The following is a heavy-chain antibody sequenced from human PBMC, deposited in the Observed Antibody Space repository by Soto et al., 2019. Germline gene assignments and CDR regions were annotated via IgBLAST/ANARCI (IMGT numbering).Heavy chain of an antibody. V-gene: IGHV1-46*01. CDR2: IDPSGGST. CDR1: GYTFTGYY. D-gene: IGHD3-16*02. Sequence: VASVKVSCKASGYTFTGYYMHWVRQAPGQGLEWMGIIDPSGGSTSYAQKFQGRVTMTRDTSTSTVYMELSSLRSEDTAVYYCARSYYDYVWGSYRTSDRYDAFDIWGQGTMVTVSS. J-gene: IGHJ3*02. CDR3: ARSYYDYVWGSYRTSDRYDAFDI.